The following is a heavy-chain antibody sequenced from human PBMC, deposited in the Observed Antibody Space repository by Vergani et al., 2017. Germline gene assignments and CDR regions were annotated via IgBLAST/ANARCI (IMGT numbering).Heavy chain of an antibody. V-gene: IGHV5-51*01. CDR2: IYPGDSDT. CDR3: ARHFYCSGGSCYSYFDY. Sequence: EVQLVQSGAEVKKPGESLKISCKGSGYSFANYWIGWVRQMPGKGLEWMGIIYPGDSDTRYSPSFQGQVTISADKSISTAYLQWSSLKASDTAMYYCARHFYCSGGSCYSYFDYWGQGTLVTVSS. J-gene: IGHJ4*02. D-gene: IGHD2-15*01. CDR1: GYSFANYW.